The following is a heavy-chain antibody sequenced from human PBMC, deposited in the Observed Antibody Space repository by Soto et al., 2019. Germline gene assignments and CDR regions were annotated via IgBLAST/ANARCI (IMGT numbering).Heavy chain of an antibody. V-gene: IGHV4-31*03. CDR2: IYYSGST. Sequence: PSETLSLTCTVSGGSISSRGYYWGWIRQDPGKGLEWIGYIYYSGSTYYNPSLRSRVTMSVDTSKNQFSLKLRSVTAADTAVYYCARDLGRTSYSSGSYNGMDVWGQGTTVTVSS. CDR1: GGSISSRGYY. D-gene: IGHD3-10*01. J-gene: IGHJ6*02. CDR3: ARDLGRTSYSSGSYNGMDV.